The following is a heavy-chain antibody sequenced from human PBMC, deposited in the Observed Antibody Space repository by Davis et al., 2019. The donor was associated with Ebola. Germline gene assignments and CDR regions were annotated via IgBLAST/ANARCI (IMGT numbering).Heavy chain of an antibody. J-gene: IGHJ4*02. CDR2: IYYSGST. V-gene: IGHV4-39*01. Sequence: SETLSLTCTVSGGSISSSSYYWGWIRQPPGKGLEWIGSIYYSGSTYYNPSLKSRVTISGDTSKNQFSLKLSSVTAADTAVYYCAYGGYDDGVDYWGQGTLVTVSS. CDR1: GGSISSSSYY. CDR3: AYGGYDDGVDY. D-gene: IGHD5-12*01.